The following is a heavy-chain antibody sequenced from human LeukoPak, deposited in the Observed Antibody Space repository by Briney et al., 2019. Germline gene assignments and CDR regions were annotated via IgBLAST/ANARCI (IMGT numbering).Heavy chain of an antibody. CDR1: GFTFSSYG. CDR2: ISYDGSNK. J-gene: IGHJ6*02. V-gene: IGHV3-30*18. Sequence: GRSLRLSCAASGFTFSSYGMHWVRQAPGKGLERVAVISYDGSNKYYADSVKGRFTISRDNSKNTLYLQMNSLRAEDTAVYYCAKSAVTTTRYYYGMDVWGQGTTVTVSS. CDR3: AKSAVTTTRYYYGMDV. D-gene: IGHD4-17*01.